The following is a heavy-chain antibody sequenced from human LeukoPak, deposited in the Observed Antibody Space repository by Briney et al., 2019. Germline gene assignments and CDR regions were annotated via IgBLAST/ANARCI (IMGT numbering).Heavy chain of an antibody. D-gene: IGHD2-15*01. CDR3: ARELPPVVNFYFDS. CDR1: GFTFSSYG. CDR2: IWYDGSDK. Sequence: GGSLRLSREASGFTFSSYGMHWVRQAPGRGLEWVAVIWYDGSDKYYADSVKGRFSISRDNSKNTLYLQMNSLRAEDTAVYYCARELPPVVNFYFDSWGQGTLVTVSS. J-gene: IGHJ4*02. V-gene: IGHV3-33*01.